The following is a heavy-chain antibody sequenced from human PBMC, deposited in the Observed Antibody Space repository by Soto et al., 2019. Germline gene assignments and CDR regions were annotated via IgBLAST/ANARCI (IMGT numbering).Heavy chain of an antibody. CDR3: AKVHGPKTTVTTGDYYYYGMDV. CDR1: GFTFSSYG. Sequence: QVQLVESGGGVVQPGRSLRLSCAASGFTFSSYGMHWVRQAPGKGLEWVAVISYDGSNKYYADSVKGRFTISRDNSKNTLYLPMNSLRAEVTAVYYCAKVHGPKTTVTTGDYYYYGMDVW. CDR2: ISYDGSNK. V-gene: IGHV3-30*18. J-gene: IGHJ6*01. D-gene: IGHD4-17*01.